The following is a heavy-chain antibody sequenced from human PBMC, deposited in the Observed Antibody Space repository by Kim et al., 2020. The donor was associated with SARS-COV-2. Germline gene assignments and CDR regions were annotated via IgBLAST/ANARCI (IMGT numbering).Heavy chain of an antibody. CDR2: ISGRGDDT. Sequence: GGSLRLSCAASGFPFDKYALSWVRQAPGKGLEWLSGISGRGDDTYYADSVDDQVTISSSNSESTVNLQMNSLRFDTTAVYYCSNPYNRYLFGMGVWGHGT. CDR1: GFPFDKYA. D-gene: IGHD3-9*01. J-gene: IGHJ6*02. V-gene: IGHV3-23*01. CDR3: SNPYNRYLFGMGV.